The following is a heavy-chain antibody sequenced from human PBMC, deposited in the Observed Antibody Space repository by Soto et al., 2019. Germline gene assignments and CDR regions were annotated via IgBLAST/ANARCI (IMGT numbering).Heavy chain of an antibody. CDR3: ARGRPAGSFYVVDR. CDR1: GGSISTHY. J-gene: IGHJ6*02. Sequence: PSETLSLTCTVSGGSISTHYWNWIRQPPGKGLEWIGFIYYSGSTNYNPSLESRVTISVDTSKNKFSLKLDSVTAADTAVYYCARGRPAGSFYVVDRWGQGTTVTVSS. D-gene: IGHD6-13*01. V-gene: IGHV4-59*11. CDR2: IYYSGST.